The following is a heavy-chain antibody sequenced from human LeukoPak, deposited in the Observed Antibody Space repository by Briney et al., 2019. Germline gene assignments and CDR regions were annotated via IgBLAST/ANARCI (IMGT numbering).Heavy chain of an antibody. J-gene: IGHJ4*02. V-gene: IGHV3-23*01. CDR1: GFTFSSYA. Sequence: GGSLRLSCAASGFTFSSYAMSWVRQAPGKGLEWVSAISGSGGSTYYADSVKGRFTISRDNSKNTLYLQMNSLRAEDTAVYYCAEVEAAAGIRLLFDYWGQGTLVTVSS. D-gene: IGHD6-13*01. CDR2: ISGSGGST. CDR3: AEVEAAAGIRLLFDY.